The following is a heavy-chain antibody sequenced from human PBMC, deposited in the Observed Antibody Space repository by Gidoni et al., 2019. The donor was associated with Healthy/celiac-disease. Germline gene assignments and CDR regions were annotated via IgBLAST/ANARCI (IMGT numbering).Heavy chain of an antibody. CDR3: ARRHYGDYEPFDY. Sequence: EVQLVESGGGLVQPGGSLRLSCAASGFTVSSNYMSWVRQDPGKGLEWVSVIYSGGSTYYADSVKGRFTISRDNSKNTLYLQMNSLRAEDTAVYYCARRHYGDYEPFDYWGQGTLVTVSS. J-gene: IGHJ4*02. V-gene: IGHV3-66*04. CDR2: IYSGGST. CDR1: GFTVSSNY. D-gene: IGHD4-17*01.